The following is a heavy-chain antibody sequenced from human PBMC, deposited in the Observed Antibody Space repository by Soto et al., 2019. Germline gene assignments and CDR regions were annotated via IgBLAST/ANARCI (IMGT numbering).Heavy chain of an antibody. CDR1: AYTFTSYD. D-gene: IGHD7-27*01. V-gene: IGHV1-8*01. J-gene: IGHJ4*02. CDR3: ARGPRNWGVDY. CDR2: MNPNNGNT. Sequence: GASVKVSFKAAAYTFTSYDITWVLQATGQYFEWMGWMNPNNGNTAYAQKFQGRVTMTRDTSKSTAFMELSSLTSEDTAVYYCARGPRNWGVDYWGQGTLVTVSS.